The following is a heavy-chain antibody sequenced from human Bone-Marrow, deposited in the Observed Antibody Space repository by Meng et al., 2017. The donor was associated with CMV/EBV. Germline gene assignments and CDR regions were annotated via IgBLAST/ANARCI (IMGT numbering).Heavy chain of an antibody. Sequence: SETLSLTCTVSGGSISSSSYYWGWIRQPPGKGLEWIGSIYYSGSTYYNPSLKSRVTISVDTSKNQFSLKLSSVTAADTAVYYCARDIVRLRGLDYWGQGTLVTVSS. CDR3: ARDIVRLRGLDY. D-gene: IGHD5-12*01. CDR1: GGSISSSSYY. V-gene: IGHV4-39*07. J-gene: IGHJ4*02. CDR2: IYYSGST.